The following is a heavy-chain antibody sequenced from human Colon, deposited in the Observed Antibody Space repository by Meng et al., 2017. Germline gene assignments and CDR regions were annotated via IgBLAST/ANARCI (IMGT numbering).Heavy chain of an antibody. D-gene: IGHD3-22*01. J-gene: IGHJ4*02. Sequence: GESLKISCSTSGFTFKYYGMHWVRQAPGKGLEWVAVMWSDGIKKYYADSVKGRFTVSRDNSKNTVYLQMNSLRVEDTAVYYCARDNDGSSHYSVFDYWGQGNLVNVSS. CDR1: GFTFKYYG. CDR2: MWSDGIKK. V-gene: IGHV3-33*01. CDR3: ARDNDGSSHYSVFDY.